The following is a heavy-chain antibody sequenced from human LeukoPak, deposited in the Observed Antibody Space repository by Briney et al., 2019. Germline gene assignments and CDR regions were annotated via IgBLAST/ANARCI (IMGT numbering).Heavy chain of an antibody. CDR3: ARGSDYDILTGLDY. Sequence: PGGSLRLSCAASGFTFSSYAMHWVRQAPGKGLEWVAVISYDGSNKYYADSVKGRFTISRDNSKNTLYLQMNSLRAEDTAVYYCARGSDYDILTGLDYWGQGTLVTVSS. CDR2: ISYDGSNK. CDR1: GFTFSSYA. D-gene: IGHD3-9*01. V-gene: IGHV3-30-3*01. J-gene: IGHJ4*02.